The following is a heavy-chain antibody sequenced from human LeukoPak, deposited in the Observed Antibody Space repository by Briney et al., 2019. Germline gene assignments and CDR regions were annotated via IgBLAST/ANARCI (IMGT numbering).Heavy chain of an antibody. V-gene: IGHV3-23*01. J-gene: IGHJ6*03. CDR2: ISDSGGST. Sequence: PGGSLRLSCAASGFTFSTYAMSWVRQAPGKGLEWVSGISDSGGSTYYAESVKGRFTVSRDNSKNTVYMQMRTLRVEDTAVYYCAKVGKAARIIGTTSRYYYYYMDVWGKGTTVTISS. D-gene: IGHD1-20*01. CDR3: AKVGKAARIIGTTSRYYYYYMDV. CDR1: GFTFSTYA.